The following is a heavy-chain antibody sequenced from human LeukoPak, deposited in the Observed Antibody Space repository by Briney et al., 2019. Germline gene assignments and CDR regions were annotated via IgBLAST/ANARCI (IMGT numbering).Heavy chain of an antibody. V-gene: IGHV3-72*01. CDR1: GFTLSDHE. J-gene: IGHJ4*02. D-gene: IGHD3-10*01. CDR2: NRNKINNYTT. CDR3: VAMLRGVGY. Sequence: GGSLRLSCAASGFTLSDHEMDWVRQASGKGLECVGRNRNKINNYTTKDAASVKGTLTISRDDSRNSLYLQMNSLKTEDTAVYYCVAMLRGVGYWGQGTRVTVSS.